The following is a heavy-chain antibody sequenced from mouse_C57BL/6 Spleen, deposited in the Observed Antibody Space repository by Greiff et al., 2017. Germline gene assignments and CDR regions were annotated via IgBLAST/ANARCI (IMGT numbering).Heavy chain of an antibody. CDR3: ARCELSFAY. V-gene: IGHV7-3*01. CDR2: IRNKANGYTT. Sequence: EVQVVESGGGLVQPGGSLSLSCAASGFTFTDYYMSWVRQPPGKALEWLGFIRNKANGYTTEYSASVKGRFTISRANSQSILYLQMNALRAEDSATYYCARCELSFAYWGQGTLVTVSA. J-gene: IGHJ3*01. CDR1: GFTFTDYY.